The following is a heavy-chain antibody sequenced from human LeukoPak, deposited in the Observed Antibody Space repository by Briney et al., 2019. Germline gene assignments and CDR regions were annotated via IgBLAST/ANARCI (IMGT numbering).Heavy chain of an antibody. D-gene: IGHD5-24*01. CDR1: GFTFSSYG. J-gene: IGHJ4*02. CDR2: IRYDGSNK. V-gene: IGHV3-30*02. CDR3: AKDEMATISAPYY. Sequence: GGSLRLSCAASGFTFSSYGMHWVRQAPGKGLEWVAFIRYDGSNKYYADSVKGRFTICRDNSKNTLYLQMNRLRAEDTAVYYCAKDEMATISAPYYWGQGTLVTVSS.